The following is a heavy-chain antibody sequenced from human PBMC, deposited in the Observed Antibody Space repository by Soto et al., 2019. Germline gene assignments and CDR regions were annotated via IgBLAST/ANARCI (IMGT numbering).Heavy chain of an antibody. CDR3: AKARCSTTNCYVPDY. CDR1: GFTFSTYT. V-gene: IGHV3-23*01. Sequence: GGSLRLSCAASGFTFSTYTMSWVRQAPGKGLEWVSAISGSGGSPSYADSVQGRFTISRDNPKNTLYLQMDSLRVEDTAMYYCAKARCSTTNCYVPDYWGQGTLVTVSS. CDR2: ISGSGGSP. J-gene: IGHJ4*02. D-gene: IGHD2-2*01.